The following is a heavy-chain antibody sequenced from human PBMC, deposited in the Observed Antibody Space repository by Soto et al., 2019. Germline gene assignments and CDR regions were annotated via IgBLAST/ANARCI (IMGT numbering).Heavy chain of an antibody. V-gene: IGHV3-15*02. CDR1: GFTFNSAW. CDR3: TTWRRENSCNSVSCYGDGAS. CDR2: IKSWTDGGRV. D-gene: IGHD2-2*01. Sequence: EVPLVESGGALVKPGESLTLSCAASGFTFNSAWMTWVRQAPGKGLEWVGRIKSWTDGGRVDTAAPVKGRFTISRDDSKNTFYQQMNSLKSEDTAVYYCTTWRRENSCNSVSCYGDGASWGQGTLVTVSS. J-gene: IGHJ5*02.